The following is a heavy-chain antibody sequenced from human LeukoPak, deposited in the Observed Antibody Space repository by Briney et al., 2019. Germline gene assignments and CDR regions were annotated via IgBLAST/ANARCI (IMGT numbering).Heavy chain of an antibody. D-gene: IGHD6-19*01. CDR1: GGSISSGSYY. J-gene: IGHJ4*02. CDR3: VRQWLV. Sequence: SETLPLTCTVSGGSISSGSYYWSWIRQPAGKGLEWIGRIYTSGSTNYNPSLKSRVTISVDTSKNQFSLKLSSVTAADTAVYYCVRQWLVWGQGTLVTVSS. CDR2: IYTSGST. V-gene: IGHV4-61*02.